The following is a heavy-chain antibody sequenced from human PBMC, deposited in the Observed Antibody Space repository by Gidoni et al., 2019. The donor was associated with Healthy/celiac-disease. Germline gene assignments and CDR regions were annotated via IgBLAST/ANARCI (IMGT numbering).Heavy chain of an antibody. CDR2: IIPILGTA. V-gene: IGHV1-69*06. Sequence: QVQLVQSEAEVKKPGSSVKVSCKASGGTFSSYAISWVRQAPGQGLEWMGGIIPILGTANYAQKFKGRVTITADKSTSTAYMELSSLRSEDTAVYYCARGVGVVIKDYYYGMDVWGQGTTVTVSS. CDR3: ARGVGVVIKDYYYGMDV. J-gene: IGHJ6*02. D-gene: IGHD3-3*01. CDR1: GGTFSSYA.